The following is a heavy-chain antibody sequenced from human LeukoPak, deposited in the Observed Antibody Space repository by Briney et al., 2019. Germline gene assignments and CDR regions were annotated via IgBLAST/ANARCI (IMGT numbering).Heavy chain of an antibody. D-gene: IGHD6-19*01. CDR3: ARAGSAVAGTGTYYYYGMDV. J-gene: IGHJ6*02. CDR1: GFTFSSYI. V-gene: IGHV3-21*01. CDR2: ISSSSSYI. Sequence: GGSLRLSCAASGFTFSSYIMNWVRQAPGKGLEWVSSISSSSSYIYYADSVKGRFTISRDNAKNSLYLQMNSLRAEDTAVYYCARAGSAVAGTGTYYYYGMDVWGQGTTVTVSS.